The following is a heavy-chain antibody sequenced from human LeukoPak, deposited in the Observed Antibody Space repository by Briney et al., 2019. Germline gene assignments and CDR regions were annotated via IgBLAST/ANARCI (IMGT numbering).Heavy chain of an antibody. CDR3: ARDPMGGSPYYFDH. J-gene: IGHJ4*02. CDR1: GFTFSSYP. CDR2: IAQDDVIK. Sequence: GGSLRLSCAASGFTFSSYPMHWVRQAPGRGLEWVAVIAQDDVIKYNTDSVKGRFTISRDNSKSTLYLQMNSLRTEDTALYFCARDPMGGSPYYFDHWGQGTLVTVSS. V-gene: IGHV3-30*04. D-gene: IGHD3-10*01.